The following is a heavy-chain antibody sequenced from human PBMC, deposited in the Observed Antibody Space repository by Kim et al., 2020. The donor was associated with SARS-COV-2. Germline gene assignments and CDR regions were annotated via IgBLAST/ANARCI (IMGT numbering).Heavy chain of an antibody. D-gene: IGHD3-10*01. Sequence: PGRGRLTISRDISKTTLYLQMNSLRAEDTAIYYCAGYYYGSGSYYRSIDYWGQGTLVTVSS. V-gene: IGHV3-23*02. J-gene: IGHJ4*02. CDR3: AGYYYGSGSYYRSIDY.